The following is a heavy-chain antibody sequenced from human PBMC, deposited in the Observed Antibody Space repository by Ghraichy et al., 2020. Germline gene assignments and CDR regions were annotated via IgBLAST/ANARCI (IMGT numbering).Heavy chain of an antibody. D-gene: IGHD4-17*01. Sequence: SGPTLVKPTQTLTLTCTFSGFSLSTSGVGVGWIRQPPGKALEWLALIYWDDDKRYSPSLKSRLTITKDTSKNQVVLTMTNMDPVDTATYYCAHLGLTVTTGGLVFYFDYWGQGTLVTVSS. V-gene: IGHV2-5*02. CDR3: AHLGLTVTTGGLVFYFDY. CDR2: IYWDDDK. J-gene: IGHJ4*02. CDR1: GFSLSTSGVG.